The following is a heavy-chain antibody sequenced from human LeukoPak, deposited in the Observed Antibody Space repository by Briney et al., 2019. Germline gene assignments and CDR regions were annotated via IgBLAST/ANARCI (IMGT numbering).Heavy chain of an antibody. V-gene: IGHV3-43*02. CDR3: AKESGKFGY. CDR1: GLTFHDYA. Sequence: GGPLRLSCVASGLTFHDYAMHWVRQAPGKGLEWVSLISTDVGNTFYADSVRGRFSISRDNSKNSLYLQMNSLRTEVTARYYCAKESGKFGYWGRGTLV. D-gene: IGHD3-22*01. CDR2: ISTDVGNT. J-gene: IGHJ4*02.